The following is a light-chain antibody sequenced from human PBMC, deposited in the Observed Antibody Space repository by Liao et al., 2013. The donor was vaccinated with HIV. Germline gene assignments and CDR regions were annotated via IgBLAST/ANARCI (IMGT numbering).Light chain of an antibody. CDR3: QVWDSSSDHPNVV. Sequence: SYVLTQPPSVSVAPGQTARITCGGNNIGSKSVHWYRQKPGQAPVLVISFDSDRPSGIPERFSGSNSGNTATLSISRVEAGDEADYYCQVWDSSSDHPNVVFGGGTKLTVL. V-gene: IGLV3-21*04. CDR1: NIGSKS. CDR2: FDS. J-gene: IGLJ2*01.